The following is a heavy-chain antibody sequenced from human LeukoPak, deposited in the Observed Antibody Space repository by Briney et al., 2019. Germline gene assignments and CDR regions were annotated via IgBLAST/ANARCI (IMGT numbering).Heavy chain of an antibody. CDR1: GGTFSSYA. V-gene: IGHV1-18*01. CDR3: ARDPRITIFGVVIVGWFGP. J-gene: IGHJ5*02. D-gene: IGHD3-3*01. Sequence: ASVKVSCKASGGTFSSYAISWVRQAPGQGLEWMGWISAYNGNTNYAQKLQGRVTMTTDTSTSTAYMELRSLRSDDTAVYYCARDPRITIFGVVIVGWFGPWGQGTQVTVSS. CDR2: ISAYNGNT.